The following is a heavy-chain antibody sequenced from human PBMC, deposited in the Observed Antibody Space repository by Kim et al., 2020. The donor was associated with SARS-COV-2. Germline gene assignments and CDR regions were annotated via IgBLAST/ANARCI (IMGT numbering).Heavy chain of an antibody. D-gene: IGHD3-22*01. Sequence: SVKVSCKASGFTFTSSAMQWVRQARGQRIEWIGWIVVGSGNTNYAQKFQERVTITRDMSTSTAYMELSSLRSEDTAVYYCAAVVMSITMIVVVTAYYYYGMDVWGQGTTVTVSS. J-gene: IGHJ6*02. CDR1: GFTFTSSA. CDR2: IVVGSGNT. V-gene: IGHV1-58*02. CDR3: AAVVMSITMIVVVTAYYYYGMDV.